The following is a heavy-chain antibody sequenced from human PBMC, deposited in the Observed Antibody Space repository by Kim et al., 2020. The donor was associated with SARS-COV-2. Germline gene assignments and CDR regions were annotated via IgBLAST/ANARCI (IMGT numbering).Heavy chain of an antibody. Sequence: ASVKVSCKASGYTFTSYDINWVRQATGQGLEWMGWMNPNSGNTGYAQKFQGRVTMTRNTSISTAYMELSSLRSEDTAVYYCAKYYYGSGSTFPMNEWGQGTLVTVSS. CDR1: GYTFTSYD. CDR2: MNPNSGNT. D-gene: IGHD3-10*01. CDR3: AKYYYGSGSTFPMNE. J-gene: IGHJ4*02. V-gene: IGHV1-8*01.